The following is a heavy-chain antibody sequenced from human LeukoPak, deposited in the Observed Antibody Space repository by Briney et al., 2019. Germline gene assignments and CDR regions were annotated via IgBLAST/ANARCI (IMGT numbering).Heavy chain of an antibody. V-gene: IGHV3-53*01. CDR2: IYSGGST. Sequence: PGGSLRLSCAASGFTVSSNYMSWVRQAPGKGLEWVSVIYSGGSTYYADSVKGRFTISRDNSKNTLYLQMNSLRAEDTAVYYCARDIRRGYSYGYGEHWGQGTLVTVSS. J-gene: IGHJ1*01. CDR1: GFTVSSNY. D-gene: IGHD5-18*01. CDR3: ARDIRRGYSYGYGEH.